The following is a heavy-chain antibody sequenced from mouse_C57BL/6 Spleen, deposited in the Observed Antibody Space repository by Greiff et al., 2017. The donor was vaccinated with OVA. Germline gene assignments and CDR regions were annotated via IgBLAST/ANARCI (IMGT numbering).Heavy chain of an antibody. CDR1: GFTFSDYG. CDR3: ANTAQATGYAMDY. V-gene: IGHV5-17*01. D-gene: IGHD3-2*02. Sequence: EVNVVESGGGLVKPGGSLKLSCAASGFTFSDYGMHWVRQAPEKGLEWVAYISSGSSTIYYADTVKGRFTISRDNAKNTLFLQMTSLRSEDTAMYYCANTAQATGYAMDYWGQGTSVTVSS. CDR2: ISSGSSTI. J-gene: IGHJ4*01.